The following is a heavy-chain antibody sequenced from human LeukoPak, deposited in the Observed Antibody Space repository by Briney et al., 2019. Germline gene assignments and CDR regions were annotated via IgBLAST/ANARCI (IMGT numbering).Heavy chain of an antibody. V-gene: IGHV3-9*03. CDR3: AKDISRYYYGSGSYVLS. D-gene: IGHD3-10*01. J-gene: IGHJ5*02. CDR2: ISWNSGNI. CDR1: GFTFDEYA. Sequence: GGSLRLSCAASGFTFDEYAMHWVRQAPGKGLEWVSGISWNSGNIGYADSVKGRFTISRDNAKNSLYLQMNSLRAEDMASYYCAKDISRYYYGSGSYVLSWGQGTLVTVSS.